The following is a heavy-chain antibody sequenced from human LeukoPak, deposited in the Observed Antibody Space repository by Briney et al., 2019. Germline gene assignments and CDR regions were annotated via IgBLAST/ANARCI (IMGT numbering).Heavy chain of an antibody. CDR2: LYRGGGST. CDR1: GFNVTHYY. V-gene: IGHV3-53*01. D-gene: IGHD1-26*01. J-gene: IGHJ3*01. Sequence: GGSLRLSCAASGFNVTHYYLSWVRQAPGKGLQWVSVLYRGGGSTRYGDTVKGRFTISRDNSKNTLYLEMNSLRAEDTAVYYCARGREPDAFDVWGQGTMVTVSS. CDR3: ARGREPDAFDV.